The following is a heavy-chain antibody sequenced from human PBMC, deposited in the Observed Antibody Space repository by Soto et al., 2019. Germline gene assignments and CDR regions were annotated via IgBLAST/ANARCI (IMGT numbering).Heavy chain of an antibody. D-gene: IGHD3-16*01. CDR2: ISYDGTNK. Sequence: GGSLRLSCAASGFTFSTYIIHWVRQAPGKGLEWVAVISYDGTNKYYADSVKGRFTISRDSSMDTLYLETNSLRPEDTAMYYCARGLLLGAFDIWGQGTMVTVSS. J-gene: IGHJ3*02. V-gene: IGHV3-30*03. CDR1: GFTFSTYI. CDR3: ARGLLLGAFDI.